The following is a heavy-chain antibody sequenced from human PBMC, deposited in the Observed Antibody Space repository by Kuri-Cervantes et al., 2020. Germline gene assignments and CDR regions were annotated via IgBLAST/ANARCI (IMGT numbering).Heavy chain of an antibody. Sequence: GGSLRLSCAASGFTFSSYSMNWVRQAPGRGLEWVSYISSSSSTIYYADSVKGRFTISRDNAKNSLYLQMNSLRDEDTAVYYCARDMITFGGVIVKDWYFDLRGRGTLVTVSS. CDR1: GFTFSSYS. D-gene: IGHD3-16*02. CDR3: ARDMITFGGVIVKDWYFDL. CDR2: ISSSSSTI. J-gene: IGHJ2*01. V-gene: IGHV3-48*02.